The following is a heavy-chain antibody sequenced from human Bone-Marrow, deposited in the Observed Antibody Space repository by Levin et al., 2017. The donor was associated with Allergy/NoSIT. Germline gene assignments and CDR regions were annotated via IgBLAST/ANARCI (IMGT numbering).Heavy chain of an antibody. CDR2: VSGNGGAT. D-gene: IGHD4-23*01. J-gene: IGHJ6*02. CDR1: RFTFSSYA. V-gene: IGHV3-23*01. Sequence: GGSLRLSCAASRFTFSSYAMTWVRQAPGKGLEWVSTVSGNGGATYYADSVKGRFTISRDNPKNTLYLQMNSLRVEDTAVYYCAKDLTFDYGGNSGSDDWGQGTTVTVSS. CDR3: AKDLTFDYGGNSGSDD.